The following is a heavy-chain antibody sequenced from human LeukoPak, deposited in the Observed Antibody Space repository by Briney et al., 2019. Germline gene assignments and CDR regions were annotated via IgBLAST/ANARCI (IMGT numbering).Heavy chain of an antibody. V-gene: IGHV1-69*05. CDR2: IIPIFGTA. Sequence: ASVKVSCKASGGTFSSYAISWVRQAPGQGLEWMGRIIPIFGTANHAQKFQGRVTITTDESTSTAYMELSSLRSEDTAVYYCARGAVSSGSYYGSFDYWGQGTLVTVSS. J-gene: IGHJ4*02. CDR1: GGTFSSYA. CDR3: ARGAVSSGSYYGSFDY. D-gene: IGHD1-26*01.